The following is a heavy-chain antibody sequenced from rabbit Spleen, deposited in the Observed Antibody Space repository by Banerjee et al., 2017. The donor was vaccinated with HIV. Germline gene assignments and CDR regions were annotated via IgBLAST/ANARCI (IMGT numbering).Heavy chain of an antibody. CDR3: VRENVGGSFTL. V-gene: IGHV1S45*01. CDR1: GFDLSSYYY. J-gene: IGHJ4*01. CDR2: LYTDVLTT. D-gene: IGHD1-1*01. Sequence: QEQLEESGGDLVKPEGSLTLTCTASGFDLSSYYYLCWVRQAPGKGLEWIGCLYTDVLTTWYANWVNGRFTISKASSTTVTLQMTSLTAADTATYFCVRENVGGSFTLWGQGTLVTVS.